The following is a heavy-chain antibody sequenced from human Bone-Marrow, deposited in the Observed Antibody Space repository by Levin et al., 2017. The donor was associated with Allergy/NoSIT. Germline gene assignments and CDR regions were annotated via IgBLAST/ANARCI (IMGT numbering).Heavy chain of an antibody. CDR3: ARDEEGCSGGNCYSGGSFDY. Sequence: LSLTCAASGFPFTSYSMNWVRQAPGKGLEWVSSISSSSDYIYYADSVKGRFTISRDNAENSLYLQMNSLRAEDTAMYYCARDEEGCSGGNCYSGGSFDYWGQGTLVTVSS. D-gene: IGHD2-15*01. CDR1: GFPFTSYS. J-gene: IGHJ4*02. V-gene: IGHV3-21*01. CDR2: ISSSSDYI.